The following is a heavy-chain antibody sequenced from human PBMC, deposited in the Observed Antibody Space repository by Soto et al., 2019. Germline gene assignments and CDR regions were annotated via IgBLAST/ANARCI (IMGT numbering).Heavy chain of an antibody. CDR2: IIPMFDTP. Sequence: QVQLVQSGAEVKKPGSSVKVSCKASGGTFSSDSFSWVRQAPGQGLEWMGGIIPMFDTPIYAQKFQDSVPITADESTSTAYMQLSSLRSGDTAVYYCARSGGLDRDFNYWGQGSLVTVSS. D-gene: IGHD2-15*01. V-gene: IGHV1-69*12. J-gene: IGHJ4*02. CDR1: GGTFSSDS. CDR3: ARSGGLDRDFNY.